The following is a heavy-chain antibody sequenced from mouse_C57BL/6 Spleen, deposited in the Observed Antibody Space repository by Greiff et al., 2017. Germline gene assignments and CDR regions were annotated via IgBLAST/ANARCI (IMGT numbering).Heavy chain of an antibody. J-gene: IGHJ4*01. CDR1: GYTFTDYY. D-gene: IGHD1-1*01. V-gene: IGHV1-19*01. CDR2: INPYNGGT. Sequence: VQLQQSGPVLVKPGASVKMSCKASGYTFTDYYMNWVKQSHGKSLEWIGVINPYNGGTSYNQKFKGKATLTVDKSSSTAYMELNSLTSEDSAVYYCARKDYYGSSYRAMDYWGQGTSVTVSS. CDR3: ARKDYYGSSYRAMDY.